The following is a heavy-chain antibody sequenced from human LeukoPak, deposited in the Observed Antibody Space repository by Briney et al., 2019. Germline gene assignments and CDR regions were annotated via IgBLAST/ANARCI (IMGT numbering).Heavy chain of an antibody. Sequence: GGSLRLSCAASGYTFGSYALGWVRQAPGKGLEWVSSISGSGDGTYYTDSVKGRFTISRDNSKNTLYLQMNSLRAEDTAVYYCATNSPREEYYFDYWGQGTLVTVSS. D-gene: IGHD3-10*01. J-gene: IGHJ4*02. CDR1: GYTFGSYA. CDR2: ISGSGDGT. V-gene: IGHV3-23*01. CDR3: ATNSPREEYYFDY.